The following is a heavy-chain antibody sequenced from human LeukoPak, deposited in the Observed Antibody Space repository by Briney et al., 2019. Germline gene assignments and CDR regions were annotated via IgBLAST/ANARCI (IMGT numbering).Heavy chain of an antibody. Sequence: GGSLRLSCAASGFTFSSYAMSWVRQAPGKGLEWVSAISDSGGSTYYADSVKGRFTISRDNSKNTLYLQMNSLRAEDTAVYYCAKDGTPYRYYDSSGYSADFQHWGQGTLVTVSS. CDR3: AKDGTPYRYYDSSGYSADFQH. J-gene: IGHJ1*01. V-gene: IGHV3-23*01. CDR2: ISDSGGST. CDR1: GFTFSSYA. D-gene: IGHD3-22*01.